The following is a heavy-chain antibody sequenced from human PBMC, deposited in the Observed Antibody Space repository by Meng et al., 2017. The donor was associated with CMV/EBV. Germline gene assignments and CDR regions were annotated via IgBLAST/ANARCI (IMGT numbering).Heavy chain of an antibody. CDR2: IWYDGSNK. CDR3: AKALNDFWSGYHTGLYYYYGMDV. D-gene: IGHD3-3*01. Sequence: GESLKISCAASGFTFSSYGMHWVRQASGKGLEWVPVIWYDGSNKYYADSVKGRFPISRDNSKNTLYLQMNSLRAEDTAVYYCAKALNDFWSGYHTGLYYYYGMDVWGQGTTVTVSS. J-gene: IGHJ6*02. CDR1: GFTFSSYG. V-gene: IGHV3-33*06.